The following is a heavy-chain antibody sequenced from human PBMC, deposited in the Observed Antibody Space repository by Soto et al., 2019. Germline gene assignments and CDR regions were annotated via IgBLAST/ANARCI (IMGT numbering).Heavy chain of an antibody. Sequence: EVQLVESGGSLVQPGGSLRLSCAASGFTFISYEMNWVRQAPGKGLEWASDITSNGNIIYYAGSVKGRITIARNNAKDSLELQMNRLGGEATAVYFCAQAFAGYWIDLWGQGTTVTVSS. CDR2: ITSNGNII. CDR3: AQAFAGYWIDL. D-gene: IGHD2-21*01. V-gene: IGHV3-48*03. CDR1: GFTFISYE. J-gene: IGHJ6*02.